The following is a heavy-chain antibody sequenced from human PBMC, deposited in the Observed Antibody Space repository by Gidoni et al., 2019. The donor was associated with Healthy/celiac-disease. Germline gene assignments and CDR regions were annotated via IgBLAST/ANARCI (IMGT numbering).Heavy chain of an antibody. Sequence: EVQLVESGGGLVQPGGSLTLSCAASGFHLSGSAMHCVRQASGKGLEWVDRSRSKANSYATAYAASVKGRFTISRDDSKNTADLQMNSLKTEDTAVYYCTREGYDLWSGYYNYFDYWGQGTLVTVSS. D-gene: IGHD3-3*01. CDR3: TREGYDLWSGYYNYFDY. CDR2: SRSKANSYAT. J-gene: IGHJ4*02. V-gene: IGHV3-73*02. CDR1: GFHLSGSA.